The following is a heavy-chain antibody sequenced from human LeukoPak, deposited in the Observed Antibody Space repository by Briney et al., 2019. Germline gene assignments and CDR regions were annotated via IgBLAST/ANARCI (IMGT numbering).Heavy chain of an antibody. D-gene: IGHD3-22*01. CDR2: ISSSSSYI. V-gene: IGHV3-21*01. CDR3: ARDELDSSGYFDY. Sequence: GGSLRLSCAASGFTFSSYSMHWVRQAPGKGPEWVSSISSSSSYIYYADSVKGRLTISRDNAKNSLYLQMNSLRAEDTAVFYCARDELDSSGYFDYWGQGALVTVSS. CDR1: GFTFSSYS. J-gene: IGHJ4*02.